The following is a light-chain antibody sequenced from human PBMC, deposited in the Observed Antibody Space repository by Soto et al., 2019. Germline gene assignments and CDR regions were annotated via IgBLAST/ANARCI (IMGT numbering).Light chain of an antibody. CDR1: QSISSY. CDR3: QQSYSSPPT. V-gene: IGKV1-39*01. Sequence: DVHMTLSASSLSASVGYRVTITCRASQSISSYLNWYQQKPGKAPKLLIYAASSLQSGVPSRFSGSGYGTDFNLTISSLQTEDFATYYCQQSYSSPPTFGQGTKVDI. CDR2: AAS. J-gene: IGKJ1*01.